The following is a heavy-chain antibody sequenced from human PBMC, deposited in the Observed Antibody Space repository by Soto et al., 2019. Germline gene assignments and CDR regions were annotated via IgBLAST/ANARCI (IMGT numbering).Heavy chain of an antibody. V-gene: IGHV3-23*01. J-gene: IGHJ4*02. CDR3: AKGKDYFDSSGYSYFDS. D-gene: IGHD3-22*01. CDR2: ISGSGKDA. CDR1: GFTFSTYA. Sequence: QPGGSLRLSCSASGFTFSTYAMNWVRQAPGKGLEWVSAISGSGKDASYADSVKGRFTLSRDNSRNTLYLQMNSLRVEDTALYFCAKGKDYFDSSGYSYFDSWGQGTLVTVSS.